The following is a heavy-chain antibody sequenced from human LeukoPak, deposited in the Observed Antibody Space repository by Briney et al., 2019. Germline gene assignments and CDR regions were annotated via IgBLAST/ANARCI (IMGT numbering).Heavy chain of an antibody. CDR2: ISYDGSNK. D-gene: IGHD1-14*01. Sequence: PGGSLRLSCAASGFTFSSYAMHWVRQAPGKGLEWVAVISYDGSNKYYADSVKGRFTISRDNSNNTLYLQMNSLRAEDTAIYYCAIRNYYFAYWGQGTLVTVSS. V-gene: IGHV3-30-3*01. J-gene: IGHJ4*02. CDR1: GFTFSSYA. CDR3: AIRNYYFAY.